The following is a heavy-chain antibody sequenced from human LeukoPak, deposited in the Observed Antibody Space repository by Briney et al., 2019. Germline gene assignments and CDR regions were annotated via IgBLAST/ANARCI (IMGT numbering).Heavy chain of an antibody. D-gene: IGHD4-17*01. CDR3: ANPTVTTSGTDY. Sequence: GGSLRLSCAASGFTFSSYAMSWVRQAPGKGLEWVSGISGSGGSTYYADSGKGRFTISRDNSKNTLYLQMNSLRAEDTAVYYCANPTVTTSGTDYWGQGTLVTVSS. CDR2: ISGSGGST. V-gene: IGHV3-23*01. CDR1: GFTFSSYA. J-gene: IGHJ4*02.